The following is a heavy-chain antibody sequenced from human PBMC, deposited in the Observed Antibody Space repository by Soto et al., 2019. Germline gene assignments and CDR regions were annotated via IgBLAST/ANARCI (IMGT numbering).Heavy chain of an antibody. J-gene: IGHJ4*02. Sequence: GGSLRLSCAASGFTFDDYAMHWVRQAPGKGLEWVSGINWNSGIIDYVDSVKGRFTISRDTSRNTLYLQMNSLRVEDTAVYYCRVGVADWGQGTRVTVSS. D-gene: IGHD1-26*01. CDR3: RVGVAD. CDR1: GFTFDDYA. V-gene: IGHV3-9*01. CDR2: INWNSGII.